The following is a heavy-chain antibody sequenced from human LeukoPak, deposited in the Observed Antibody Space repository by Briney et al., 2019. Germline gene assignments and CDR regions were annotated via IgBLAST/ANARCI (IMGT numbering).Heavy chain of an antibody. V-gene: IGHV3-23*01. CDR3: AKKFQLTTVSYIDY. D-gene: IGHD4-17*01. CDR1: GFTFSSYA. CDR2: ISGSGGTT. J-gene: IGHJ4*02. Sequence: GGSLRLSCAASGFTFSSYAMSWVRQAPGKGLEWVSGISGSGGTTYYADSVKGRLTISRDNSKNTLYLQMNSLRAEDTAVYYCAKKFQLTTVSYIDYWGQGTLVTVSS.